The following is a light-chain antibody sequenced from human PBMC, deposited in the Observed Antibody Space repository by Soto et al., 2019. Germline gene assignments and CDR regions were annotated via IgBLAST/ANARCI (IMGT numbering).Light chain of an antibody. CDR3: QQYGTSPLT. CDR1: QTVNGNY. V-gene: IGKV3-20*01. J-gene: IGKJ4*01. Sequence: EIVLTQSPGTLSLSPGERATLSCRASQTVNGNYLAWYQQKPGQAPRLLLYVTSSRATGIPDRFSGSGSGTDFTLTISRLEPEDFAVYYCQQYGTSPLTFGGGTKVDIK. CDR2: VTS.